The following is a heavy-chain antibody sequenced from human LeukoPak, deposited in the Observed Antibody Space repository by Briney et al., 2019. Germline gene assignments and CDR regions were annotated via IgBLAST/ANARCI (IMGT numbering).Heavy chain of an antibody. V-gene: IGHV4-61*02. D-gene: IGHD1-26*01. CDR2: IYTSGST. CDR3: ARKSGSYFDY. J-gene: IGHJ4*02. CDR1: GGSISSGSFY. Sequence: PSQTLSLTCTVSGGSISSGSFYWTWLRQPAGRGLEWIGRIYTSGSTNYNPSLKSRVTISVDTSKNQFSLKLSSVTAADTAVYFCARKSGSYFDYWGQGTLVTVSS.